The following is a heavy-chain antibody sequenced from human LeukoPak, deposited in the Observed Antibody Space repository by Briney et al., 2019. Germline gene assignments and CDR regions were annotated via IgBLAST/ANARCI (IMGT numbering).Heavy chain of an antibody. CDR3: ARDGGYGGMF. J-gene: IGHJ4*02. Sequence: GRFTISRDNAKNSLYLEMNSLRAEDTAVYYCARDGGYGGMFWGQGTLVTVSS. V-gene: IGHV3-11*06. D-gene: IGHD4-23*01.